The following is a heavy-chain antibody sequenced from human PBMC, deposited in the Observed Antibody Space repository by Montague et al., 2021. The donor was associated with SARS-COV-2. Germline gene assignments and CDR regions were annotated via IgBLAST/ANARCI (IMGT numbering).Heavy chain of an antibody. V-gene: IGHV4-31*03. CDR3: ARGDGHYYGSGTYPYY. Sequence: TLSLTCSVSGDPISRAGYFWTWIRHHPTEGLEWIGYVYYTGSTDYNPSLKSRVSMSIDTSRNQFSLKMSSVTAAGTAVYYCARGDGHYYGSGTYPYYWGQGTLVTVSS. CDR2: VYYTGST. D-gene: IGHD3-10*01. CDR1: GDPISRAGYF. J-gene: IGHJ4*02.